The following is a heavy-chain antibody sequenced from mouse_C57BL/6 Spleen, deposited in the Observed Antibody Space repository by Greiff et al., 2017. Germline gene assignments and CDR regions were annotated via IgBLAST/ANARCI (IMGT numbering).Heavy chain of an antibody. D-gene: IGHD2-3*01. CDR2: INPSNGGT. V-gene: IGHV1-53*01. CDR1: GYTFTSYW. Sequence: QVQLQQPGTELVKPGASVKLSCKASGYTFTSYWMHWVKQRPGQGLEWIGNINPSNGGTNYNEKFKSKATLTVDKSSSTAYMQLSSLTSEDSAVYDCARGGVYDGYLAWFAYWGQGTLVTVSA. CDR3: ARGGVYDGYLAWFAY. J-gene: IGHJ3*01.